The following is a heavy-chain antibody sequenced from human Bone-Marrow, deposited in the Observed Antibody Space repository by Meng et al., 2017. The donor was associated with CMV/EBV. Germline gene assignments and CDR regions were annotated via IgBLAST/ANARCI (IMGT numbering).Heavy chain of an antibody. CDR3: ARASSSSYYGMDV. CDR1: GFTFSTYS. D-gene: IGHD6-13*01. J-gene: IGHJ6*02. CDR2: ISSTISYI. Sequence: LSLTCAASGFTFSTYSMNWVRQAPGQGLEWVSSISSTISYISYADSVKGRFTISRDNAKNSLYLQMNSQRAEDTAVYYCARASSSSYYGMDVWGQGTTVTVSS. V-gene: IGHV3-21*01.